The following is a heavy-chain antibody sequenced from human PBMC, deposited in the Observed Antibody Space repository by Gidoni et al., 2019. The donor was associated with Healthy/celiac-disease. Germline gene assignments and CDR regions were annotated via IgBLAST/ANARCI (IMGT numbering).Heavy chain of an antibody. CDR2: ISSSSSYI. CDR3: ARLRKLEPEGY. J-gene: IGHJ4*02. V-gene: IGHV3-21*01. Sequence: EVQLVESGGGLVKPGGSPRLSCAASGFTFSSYSMNWVRQAPGKGLEWVSSISSSSSYIYYADSVKGRFTISRDNAKNSLYLQMNSLRAEDTAVYYCARLRKLEPEGYWGQGTLVTVSS. CDR1: GFTFSSYS. D-gene: IGHD1-1*01.